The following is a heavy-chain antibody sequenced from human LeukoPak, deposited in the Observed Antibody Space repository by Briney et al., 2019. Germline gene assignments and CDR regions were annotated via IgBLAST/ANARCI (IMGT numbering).Heavy chain of an antibody. CDR3: ARVDAMVTSSLDY. J-gene: IGHJ4*02. Sequence: SETLSLTCAVYGGSFSGYYWSWIRQPPGKGLEWIGEINHSGSTNYNPSLKSRVTISVDTSKNQFSLKLSSVTAADTAVYYCARVDAMVTSSLDYWGQGTLVTVSS. CDR1: GGSFSGYY. D-gene: IGHD5-18*01. V-gene: IGHV4-34*01. CDR2: INHSGST.